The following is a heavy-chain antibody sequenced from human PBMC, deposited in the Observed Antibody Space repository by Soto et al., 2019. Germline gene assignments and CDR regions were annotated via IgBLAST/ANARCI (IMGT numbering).Heavy chain of an antibody. CDR1: GYSFTDYG. CDR2: ISTYNGNT. D-gene: IGHD3-3*01. Sequence: ASVQVSCQASGYSFTDYGIHWVRQAPGQGLEWMGWISTYNGNTNYAQKFQGRVTMTRDTSISTAYMELSRLRSDDTAVYYCARDPRITIFGVANYYYGMDVWGQGTTVTVSS. CDR3: ARDPRITIFGVANYYYGMDV. J-gene: IGHJ6*02. V-gene: IGHV1-2*02.